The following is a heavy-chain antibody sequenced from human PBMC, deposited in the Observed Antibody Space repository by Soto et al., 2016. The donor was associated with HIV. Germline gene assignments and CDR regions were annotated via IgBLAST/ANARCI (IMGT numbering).Heavy chain of an antibody. CDR2: INPSGGST. D-gene: IGHD2-8*01. CDR3: ATNPHVGTALDY. Sequence: QVQLVQSGAEVKKPGASVKVSCRASGYTLTNHYTHWVRQAPGQGLEWMGIINPSGGSTSYAQKFQGRVTMTRDTSRSTVYMELSSLRFEDTAVYYCATNPHVGTALDYWGQGTLVSVSS. V-gene: IGHV1-46*01. J-gene: IGHJ4*02. CDR1: GYTLTNHY.